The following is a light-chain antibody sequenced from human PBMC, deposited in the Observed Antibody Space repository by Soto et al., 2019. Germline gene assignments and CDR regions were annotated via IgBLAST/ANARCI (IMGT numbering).Light chain of an antibody. CDR1: SSDVGSYNL. CDR3: RSYAGSSTLVV. V-gene: IGLV2-23*01. J-gene: IGLJ2*01. Sequence: QSALTQPASVSGSPGQSITISCTGTSSDVGSYNLVSWYQQHPGKAPKLMIYEGSKRPTGVSNRFSGSKSGNTASLTISGLQAEDEADYYCRSYAGSSTLVVFGGGTQLTVL. CDR2: EGS.